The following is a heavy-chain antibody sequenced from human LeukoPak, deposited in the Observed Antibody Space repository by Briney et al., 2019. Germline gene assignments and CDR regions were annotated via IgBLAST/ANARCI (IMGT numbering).Heavy chain of an antibody. CDR2: IHSSGNT. V-gene: IGHV4-38-2*02. J-gene: IGHJ4*02. CDR1: GYSISSGYY. D-gene: IGHD2-2*02. CDR3: ARIVVVPAAIRYFDY. Sequence: PSETLSLTCTVSGYSISSGYYWGWIRQPPGKRLEWVGSIHSSGNTYYNPTLKSRVTISVDTSKNQFSLKLSSVTAADTAVYYCARIVVVPAAIRYFDYWGQGTLVTVSS.